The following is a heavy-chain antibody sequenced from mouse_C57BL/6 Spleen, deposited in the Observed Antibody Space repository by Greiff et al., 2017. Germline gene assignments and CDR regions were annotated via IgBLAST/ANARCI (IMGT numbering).Heavy chain of an antibody. CDR2: IEPEDGET. CDR3: ARVTTVVAPFDY. V-gene: IGHV14-2*01. J-gene: IGHJ2*01. CDR1: GFNIKDYY. Sequence: EVQLQQSGAELVKPGASVKLSCTASGFNIKDYYMPWVKQRTEQGLEWIGRIEPEDGETKNAPKFQGKATITADTSSNTAYLQLSSLTSEDTAVYYCARVTTVVAPFDYWGQGTTLTVSS. D-gene: IGHD1-1*01.